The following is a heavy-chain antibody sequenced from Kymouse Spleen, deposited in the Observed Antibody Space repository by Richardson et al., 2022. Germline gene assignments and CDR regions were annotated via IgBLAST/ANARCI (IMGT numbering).Heavy chain of an antibody. V-gene: IGHV3-33*01. CDR2: IWYDGSNK. D-gene: IGHD7-27*02. CDR1: GFTFSSYG. Sequence: QVQLVESGGGVVQPGRSLRLSCAASGFTFSSYGMHWVRQAPGKGLEWVAVIWYDGSNKYYADSVKGRFTISRDNSKNTLYLQMNSLRAEDTAVYYCARDGPLTEYFDYWGQGTLVTVSS. CDR3: ARDGPLTEYFDY. J-gene: IGHJ4*02.